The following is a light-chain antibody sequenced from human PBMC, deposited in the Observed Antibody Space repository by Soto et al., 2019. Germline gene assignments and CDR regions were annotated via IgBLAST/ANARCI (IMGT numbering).Light chain of an antibody. V-gene: IGLV2-23*02. J-gene: IGLJ3*02. CDR3: CSYAGGSTWV. CDR2: EVS. CDR1: SSDVGTYNL. Sequence: SVLTQPASVSGSPGQSISISCTGTSSDVGTYNLVSWYQHHPGKAPKLLIYEVSKRPSRFSNRFSGSKSGNTASLTISGLRAEDEADYFCCSYAGGSTWVFGGGTKLTVL.